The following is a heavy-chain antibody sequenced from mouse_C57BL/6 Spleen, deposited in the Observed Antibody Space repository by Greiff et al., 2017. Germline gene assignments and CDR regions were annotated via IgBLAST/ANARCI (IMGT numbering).Heavy chain of an antibody. Sequence: QVQLKQSGPELVKPGASVKISCKASGYAFSSSWMNWVKQRPGKGLGWIGRIYPGDGDTNYNGKFKGKATLTADKSSSTAYMQLSSLTSEDSAVYFCAGYYYGSMDYFDYWGQGTTLTVSS. CDR3: AGYYYGSMDYFDY. CDR1: GYAFSSSW. V-gene: IGHV1-82*01. J-gene: IGHJ2*01. CDR2: IYPGDGDT. D-gene: IGHD1-1*01.